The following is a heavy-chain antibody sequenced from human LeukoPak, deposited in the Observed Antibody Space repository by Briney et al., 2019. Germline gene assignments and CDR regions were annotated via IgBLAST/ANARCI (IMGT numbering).Heavy chain of an antibody. D-gene: IGHD1-14*01. J-gene: IGHJ3*02. Sequence: SETLSLTCTVSGGSITGYYWSWIRQPPGKGLEWIAYVRDNGESNYNPSLKSRVTISVDTRNNQISLRLNFVTAADTAIYYCTRQPAGTAAFDIWGLGTMVTVSS. V-gene: IGHV4-59*08. CDR1: GGSITGYY. CDR2: VRDNGES. CDR3: TRQPAGTAAFDI.